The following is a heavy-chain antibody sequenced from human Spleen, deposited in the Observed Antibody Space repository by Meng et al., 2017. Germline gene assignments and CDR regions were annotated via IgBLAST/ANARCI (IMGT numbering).Heavy chain of an antibody. J-gene: IGHJ4*02. V-gene: IGHV3-7*01. CDR3: ARDVGPYCFDY. D-gene: IGHD1-26*01. CDR2: IMQDGSEK. CDR1: GLTFSTYW. Sequence: GESLKISCAASGLTFSTYWMSWVRQAPGKGLEWVANIMQDGSEKYYVDSVKGRFTISRDNAKNSVYLQMNSLRAEDTAVYYCARDVGPYCFDYWGQGTLVTVSS.